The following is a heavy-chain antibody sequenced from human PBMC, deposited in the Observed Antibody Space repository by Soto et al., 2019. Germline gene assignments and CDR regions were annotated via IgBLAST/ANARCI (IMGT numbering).Heavy chain of an antibody. V-gene: IGHV3-30*18. J-gene: IGHJ6*02. CDR3: TKDRQPLAFGYGLDV. Sequence: QVHLVESGGGVVQPGRSLRLSCAASGFTFNIFAMHWVRQAPGKGLEWVATTSYDGTYTFYAGCVEGRFTISRDDSNDTLFLLLSGLRPEDTAVYYCTKDRQPLAFGYGLDVWGQGTTVTVSS. CDR2: TSYDGTYT. D-gene: IGHD2-21*01. CDR1: GFTFNIFA.